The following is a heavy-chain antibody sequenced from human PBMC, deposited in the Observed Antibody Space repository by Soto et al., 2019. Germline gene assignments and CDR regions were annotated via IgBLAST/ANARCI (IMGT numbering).Heavy chain of an antibody. CDR2: ISSSSSTI. V-gene: IGHV3-48*02. J-gene: IGHJ6*02. D-gene: IGHD2-2*01. CDR3: AREVPAANWFYYYYGMDV. CDR1: GFTFSSYS. Sequence: GGSLRLSCAASGFTFSSYSMNWVRQAPGKGLEWVSYISSSSSTIYYADSVKGRFTISRDNAKNSLYLQMNSLRDEDTAVYYCAREVPAANWFYYYYGMDVWGQGTTVTVSS.